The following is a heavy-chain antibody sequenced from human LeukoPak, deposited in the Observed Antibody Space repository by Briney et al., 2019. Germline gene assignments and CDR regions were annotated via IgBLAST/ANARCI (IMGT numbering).Heavy chain of an antibody. J-gene: IGHJ5*02. CDR3: ATDHSMANTAWWFDP. CDR1: GYTITNNY. V-gene: IGHV1-46*01. Sequence: GASVKVSCKASGYTITNNYMHWVRQAPGQGLEWMGVINPSGTGTSYAQKFQGRITMGRDTSTSTVYMELSSLRSEDTAFYYCATDHSMANTAWWFDPWGQGTLVTVSS. D-gene: IGHD5-24*01. CDR2: INPSGTGT.